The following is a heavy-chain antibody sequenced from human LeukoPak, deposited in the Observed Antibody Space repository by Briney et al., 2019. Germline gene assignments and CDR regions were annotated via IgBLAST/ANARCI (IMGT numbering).Heavy chain of an antibody. CDR3: ARDDYNRL. Sequence: GGSLRLSCAASGFTFSSYDMNWVRQAPGKGLEWVSYINTISSTKYYADSVKGRFTISRDNAKNSLSLQMNSLRDEDTAVYYCARDDYNRLWGQGTLVTVSS. CDR2: INTISSTK. V-gene: IGHV3-48*02. D-gene: IGHD1-14*01. CDR1: GFTFSSYD. J-gene: IGHJ4*02.